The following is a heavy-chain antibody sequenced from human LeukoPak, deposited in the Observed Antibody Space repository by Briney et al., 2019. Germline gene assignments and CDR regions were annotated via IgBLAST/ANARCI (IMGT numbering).Heavy chain of an antibody. Sequence: SETLSLTCTVSGGSVSSGSYYWSWIRQPPGKGLEWIGYIYYSGSTNHNPSLKSRVTISVDTSKNQFSLKLSSVTAADTAVYYCARVEDSNDFWSGYYSYFDYWGQGTLVTVSS. CDR3: ARVEDSNDFWSGYYSYFDY. V-gene: IGHV4-61*01. J-gene: IGHJ4*02. D-gene: IGHD3-3*01. CDR2: IYYSGST. CDR1: GGSVSSGSYY.